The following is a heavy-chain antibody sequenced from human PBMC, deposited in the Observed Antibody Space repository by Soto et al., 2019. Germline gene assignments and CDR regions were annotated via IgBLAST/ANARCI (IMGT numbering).Heavy chain of an antibody. Sequence: ASVKVSCKASGYTFTSYGISWVRQAPGQGLEWMGWISAYNGNTNYAQKLQGRVTMTTDTSTSTAYMELRSLGSDDTAVYYCARGHITMVRGVITSGWFDPWGQGTLVTVSS. D-gene: IGHD3-10*01. CDR2: ISAYNGNT. CDR3: ARGHITMVRGVITSGWFDP. CDR1: GYTFTSYG. J-gene: IGHJ5*02. V-gene: IGHV1-18*01.